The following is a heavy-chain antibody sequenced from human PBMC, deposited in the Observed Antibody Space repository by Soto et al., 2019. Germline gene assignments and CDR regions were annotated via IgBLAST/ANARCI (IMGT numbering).Heavy chain of an antibody. Sequence: QTLSLTCAISGDSVSSNSAAWNWIRQSPSRGLEWLGRTYYRSKWYNDYAVSVKSRITINPDTFKNQFSLQLNSVTPEDTAVYYCARSGRWVLTSVMDVWGQGTTVTVSS. J-gene: IGHJ6*02. CDR3: ARSGRWVLTSVMDV. V-gene: IGHV6-1*01. CDR2: TYYRSKWYN. CDR1: GDSVSSNSAA. D-gene: IGHD3-16*01.